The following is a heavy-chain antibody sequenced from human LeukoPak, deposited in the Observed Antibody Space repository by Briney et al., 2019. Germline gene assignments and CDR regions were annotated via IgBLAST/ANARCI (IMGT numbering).Heavy chain of an antibody. CDR1: GFTFSSYS. CDR3: ARVPSDY. Sequence: GGSLRLSCAASGFTFSSYSMNWVRQAPGKGLEWVSSISSSSSYIYYPDSMKGRFTISRDNAKNSLYLQMNSLRAEDTAVYYCARVPSDYWGQGTLVTVSS. CDR2: ISSSSSYI. V-gene: IGHV3-21*01. J-gene: IGHJ4*02.